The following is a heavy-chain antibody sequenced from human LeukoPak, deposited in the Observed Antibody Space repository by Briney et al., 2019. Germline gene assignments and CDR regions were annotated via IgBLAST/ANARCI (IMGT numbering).Heavy chain of an antibody. V-gene: IGHV1-18*01. Sequence: ASVKVSCKASGYTFTSYGISWVRQAPGQGLEWMGWISAYNGNTNYAQKLQGRVTMTTDTSTSTAYMELRSLRSDDTAVYYCARLSGYCGGDCPPGYFDYWGQGTLVTVSS. J-gene: IGHJ4*02. D-gene: IGHD2-21*02. CDR1: GYTFTSYG. CDR3: ARLSGYCGGDCPPGYFDY. CDR2: ISAYNGNT.